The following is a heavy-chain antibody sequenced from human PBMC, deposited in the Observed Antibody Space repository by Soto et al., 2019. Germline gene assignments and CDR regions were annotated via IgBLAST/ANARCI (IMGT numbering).Heavy chain of an antibody. CDR3: AKAHKGSYYDFWSGYYFDY. CDR1: GLTFSSYG. Sequence: GGSLRLSCAASGLTFSSYGMHWVRQAPGKGLEWVAVISYDGSNKYYADSVKGRFTISRDNSKNTLYLQMNSLRAEDTAVYYCAKAHKGSYYDFWSGYYFDYWGQGTLVTV. D-gene: IGHD3-3*01. J-gene: IGHJ4*02. V-gene: IGHV3-30*18. CDR2: ISYDGSNK.